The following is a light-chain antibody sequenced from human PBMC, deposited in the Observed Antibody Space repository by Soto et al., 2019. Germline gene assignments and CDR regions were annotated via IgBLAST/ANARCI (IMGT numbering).Light chain of an antibody. CDR1: SSDIGGYKY. CDR2: DVS. Sequence: QSVLTQPASVSGSPGQSITISCTGTSSDIGGYKYVSWYQQHPGKAPKLMIYDVSNRPSGVSNRFSGSKSGNTATLTISGLQGEDEAEYSCSSYTGGSTYVFGTETKVTVL. CDR3: SSYTGGSTYV. V-gene: IGLV2-14*01. J-gene: IGLJ1*01.